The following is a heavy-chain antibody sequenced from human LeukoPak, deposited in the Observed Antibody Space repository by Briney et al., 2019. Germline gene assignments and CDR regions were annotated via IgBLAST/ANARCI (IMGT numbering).Heavy chain of an antibody. CDR3: VRDLNWAFDY. D-gene: IGHD3-16*01. J-gene: IGHJ4*02. CDR1: GFTFSSYS. Sequence: GGSLRLSCAASGFTFSSYSMNWVRQAPGKGLEWVSSISSSSSYVYYADSVKGRFTISRDNAKNSLYLQMNSLRAEDTAVYYCVRDLNWAFDYWGQGTLVTVSS. CDR2: ISSSSSYV. V-gene: IGHV3-21*01.